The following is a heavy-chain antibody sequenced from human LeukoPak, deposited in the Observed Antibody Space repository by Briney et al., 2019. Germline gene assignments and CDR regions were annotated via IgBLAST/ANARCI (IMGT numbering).Heavy chain of an antibody. J-gene: IGHJ6*03. CDR1: GLTFSSYW. D-gene: IGHD1-14*01. CDR3: AILPPSDHEGDYYYYYYMDV. Sequence: GGSLRLSCAASGLTFSSYWMHRVRQAPGKGLVWVSRINSDGSSTTYADSVKGRFTISRDNSKISRDNSKNTLYLQMSSLRAEDTAVYYCAILPPSDHEGDYYYYYYMDVWGKGTTVTVSS. CDR2: INSDGSST. V-gene: IGHV3-74*03.